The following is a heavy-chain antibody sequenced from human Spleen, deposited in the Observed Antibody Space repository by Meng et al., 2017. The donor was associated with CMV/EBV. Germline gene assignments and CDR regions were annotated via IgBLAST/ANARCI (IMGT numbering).Heavy chain of an antibody. J-gene: IGHJ5*02. CDR1: LLTTAEC. V-gene: IGHV2-5*01. CDR3: AYRRYFGSGNYVNHGECET. D-gene: IGHD3-10*01. Sequence: LLTTAECVGWIRQTPGGGLEWLELIYWKHYKSYCYCMKTMLTITKDSAKIQVVLTMTTADPVDTATYYCAYRRYFGSGNYVNHGECETWGQGTLVTVSS. CDR2: IYWKHYK.